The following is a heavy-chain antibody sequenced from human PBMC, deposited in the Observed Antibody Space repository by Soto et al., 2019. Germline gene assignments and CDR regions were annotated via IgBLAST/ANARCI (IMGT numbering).Heavy chain of an antibody. D-gene: IGHD3-10*01. CDR3: VRERGLSSYYRMDV. V-gene: IGHV3-21*01. CDR1: GFTLTSYS. CDR2: ISSSSSHI. Sequence: GGSLRLSCAASGFTLTSYSMNWVRQAPGKGLEWVSSISSSSSHIYYADSVKGRFTISRDNARNAPYLEMNSLRAEDTAVYYCVRERGLSSYYRMDVWGQGTTVTVSS. J-gene: IGHJ6*02.